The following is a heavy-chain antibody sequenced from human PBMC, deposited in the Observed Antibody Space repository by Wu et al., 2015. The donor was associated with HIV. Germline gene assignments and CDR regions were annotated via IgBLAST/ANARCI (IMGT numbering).Heavy chain of an antibody. CDR2: IIPIFGTP. D-gene: IGHD3-22*01. J-gene: IGHJ1*01. Sequence: QVQLVQSGAEVKKPKSSVKVSCKASGGTFSSYSISWIRQAPGQGLEWMGRIIPIFGTPNYAQKFQGRVTITADESTNTAYMQLSSLRSEDTAIFYCAIGPYYDSVAIFRHWGQGTLVTVSS. CDR1: GGTFSSYS. V-gene: IGHV1-69*13. CDR3: AIGPYYDSVAIFRH.